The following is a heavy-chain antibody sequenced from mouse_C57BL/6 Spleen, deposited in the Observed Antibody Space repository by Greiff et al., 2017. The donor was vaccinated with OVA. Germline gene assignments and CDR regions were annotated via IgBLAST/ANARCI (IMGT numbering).Heavy chain of an antibody. CDR1: GYTFTDYY. D-gene: IGHD2-5*01. CDR3: ARGGYSNYDY. V-gene: IGHV1-76*01. J-gene: IGHJ2*01. CDR2: IYPGSGNT. Sequence: VQLQQSGAELVRPGASVKLSCKASGYTFTDYYINWVKQRPGQGLEWIARIYPGSGNTYYNEKFKGKATLTAEKSSSTAYMQISSLTSEDSAVYFCARGGYSNYDYWGQGTTLTVSS.